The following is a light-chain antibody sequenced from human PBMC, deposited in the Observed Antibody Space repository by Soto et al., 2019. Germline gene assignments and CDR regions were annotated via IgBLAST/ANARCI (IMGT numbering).Light chain of an antibody. CDR1: SSDVGGYNY. J-gene: IGLJ2*01. CDR2: SNN. CDR3: AAWDDSLNGVV. V-gene: IGLV2-8*01. Sequence: QSALTQPPSASGSPGQSVTISCTGTSSDVGGYNYVSWYQQHPGKAPKLLIYSNNQRPSGVPDRFSGSKSGTSASLAISGLQSEDEADYYCAAWDDSLNGVVFGGGTKLTVL.